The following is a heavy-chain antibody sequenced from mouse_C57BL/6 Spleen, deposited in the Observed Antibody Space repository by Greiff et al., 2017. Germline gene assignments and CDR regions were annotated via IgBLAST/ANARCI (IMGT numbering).Heavy chain of an antibody. CDR2: IRLKSDNYAT. J-gene: IGHJ2*01. D-gene: IGHD3-2*02. V-gene: IGHV6-3*01. CDR3: TESSGPFDY. CDR1: GFTFSNYW. Sequence: EVQLQESGGGLVQPGGSMKLSCVASGFTFSNYWMNWVRQSPEKGLEWVAQIRLKSDNYATHYAESVKGRFTISRDDSKSSVYLQMNNLRAEDTGIYYCTESSGPFDYWGQGTTLTVSS.